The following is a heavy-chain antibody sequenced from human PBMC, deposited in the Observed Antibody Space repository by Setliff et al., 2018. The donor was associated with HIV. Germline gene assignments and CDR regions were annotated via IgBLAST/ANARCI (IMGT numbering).Heavy chain of an antibody. Sequence: GGSLRLSCAASGFTFSDYYMSRIRQAPEKGLEWVSSISSSGNTRYYADSVKGRFTISRDNAKNSLYLQMNSLGAEDTAVYYCVRGSGYYYFDNWGQGALVTVSS. CDR1: GFTFSDYY. CDR2: ISSSGNTR. J-gene: IGHJ4*02. D-gene: IGHD3-22*01. CDR3: VRGSGYYYFDN. V-gene: IGHV3-11*04.